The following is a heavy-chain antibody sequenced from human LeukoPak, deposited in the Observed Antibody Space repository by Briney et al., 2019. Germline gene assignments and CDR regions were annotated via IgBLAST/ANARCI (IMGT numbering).Heavy chain of an antibody. CDR1: GGSISSSSYY. CDR3: AREVGGSGTYFDAFDI. V-gene: IGHV4-39*07. D-gene: IGHD1-26*01. CDR2: IYYSGNT. J-gene: IGHJ3*02. Sequence: PSETPSLTCTVSGGSISSSSYYWGWIRQSPGKGLEWLGTIYYSGNTYNNPSLRSRVTISVDMSKNQFSLKLSSVTAADTAVYYCAREVGGSGTYFDAFDIWGQGTLVTVSS.